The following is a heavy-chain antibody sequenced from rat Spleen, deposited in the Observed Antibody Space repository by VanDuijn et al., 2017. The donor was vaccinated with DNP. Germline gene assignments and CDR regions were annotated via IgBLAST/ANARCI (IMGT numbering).Heavy chain of an antibody. V-gene: IGHV5-22*01. D-gene: IGHD4-3*01. CDR2: ITYEGDST. J-gene: IGHJ2*01. CDR3: VRWNSGHFDY. Sequence: EVQLVESGGGLVQPGRSLKVSCAASGFTFSDYYMAWVRQAPKQGLEWVASITYEGDSTFYGDSVKGRFTISRDNAKSTLYLQMNSLRSEDTAAYYCVRWNSGHFDYWGQGVMVTVSS. CDR1: GFTFSDYY.